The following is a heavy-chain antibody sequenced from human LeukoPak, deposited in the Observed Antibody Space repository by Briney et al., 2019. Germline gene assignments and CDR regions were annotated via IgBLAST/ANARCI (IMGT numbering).Heavy chain of an antibody. J-gene: IGHJ3*02. D-gene: IGHD3-22*01. CDR1: GFTFGSYA. Sequence: GGSLRLSCAASGFTFGSYAMNWVRQAPGKGLEWVSTVSGRGDSTYYADSAKGRFTISRDNSRNTLYLQMNYLRAEDTALYYCAKGKYYYDSGGYRDDAFDIWGQGTMVTVSS. V-gene: IGHV3-23*01. CDR3: AKGKYYYDSGGYRDDAFDI. CDR2: VSGRGDST.